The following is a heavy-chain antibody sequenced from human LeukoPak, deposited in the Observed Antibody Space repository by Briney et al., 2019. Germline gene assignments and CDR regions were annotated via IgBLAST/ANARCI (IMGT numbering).Heavy chain of an antibody. Sequence: GGSLRLSCAASGFTFSSYWMSWVRQAPGKGLEWVSAISGSGGSTYYADSVKGRFTISRDNSKNTLYLQMNSLRAEDTAVYYCAKDGYGSLFYYFDYWGQGTLVTVSS. CDR1: GFTFSSYW. CDR2: ISGSGGST. CDR3: AKDGYGSLFYYFDY. V-gene: IGHV3-23*01. D-gene: IGHD3-10*01. J-gene: IGHJ4*02.